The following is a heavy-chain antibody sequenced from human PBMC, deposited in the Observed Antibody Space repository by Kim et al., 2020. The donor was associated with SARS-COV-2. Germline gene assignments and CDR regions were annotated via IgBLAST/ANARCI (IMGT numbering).Heavy chain of an antibody. V-gene: IGHV3-23*01. CDR2: IRGSGGDT. CDR1: GFTFSSYA. D-gene: IGHD6-19*01. J-gene: IGHJ3*01. Sequence: GGSLRLSCAASGFTFSSYAMNWVRQAPGKGLEWVSAIRGSGGDTYYADSVKGRFTISRDNSQNTLFLHMSSLRAEDTAVYYCAKVLFGPAVGRDSFDVWGQGTMVTVTS. CDR3: AKVLFGPAVGRDSFDV.